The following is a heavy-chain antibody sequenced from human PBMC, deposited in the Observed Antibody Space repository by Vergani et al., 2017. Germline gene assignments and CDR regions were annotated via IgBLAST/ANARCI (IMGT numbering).Heavy chain of an antibody. CDR1: GLPFNHYA. CDR3: AKANPRNSGYDYLYYYHAMDV. J-gene: IGHJ6*02. CDR2: ISGSGGST. D-gene: IGHD5-12*01. Sequence: EVQLLESGGDLVQPGGSLRLSCAASGLPFNHYAMNWVRQAPGKGLEWVSGISGSGGSTYYAGSVKGRFTISRDSSKNTLYLQMISLSAGDTAVYYCAKANPRNSGYDYLYYYHAMDVWGQGTTVTVSS. V-gene: IGHV3-23*01.